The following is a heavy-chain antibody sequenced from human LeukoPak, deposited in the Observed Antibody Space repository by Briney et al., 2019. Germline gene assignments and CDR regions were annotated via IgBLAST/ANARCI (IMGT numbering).Heavy chain of an antibody. J-gene: IGHJ5*02. CDR1: GDSFSDYQ. Sequence: PSETLSLTCSVSGDSFSDYQWTWIRRPPGGGLEWIGPIYYRGSTKYNPSLKNRVTISVDTSKNQVSLTLASVTAADTAVYYCARAMRWTSGPVELGWFDRWGQGTLVTVSS. D-gene: IGHD1-1*01. CDR2: IYYRGST. V-gene: IGHV4-59*01. CDR3: ARAMRWTSGPVELGWFDR.